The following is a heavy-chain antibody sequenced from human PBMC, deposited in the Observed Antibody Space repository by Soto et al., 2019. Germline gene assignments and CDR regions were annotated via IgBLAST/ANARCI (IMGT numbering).Heavy chain of an antibody. D-gene: IGHD6-13*01. CDR2: LSYDGSNK. Sequence: QVQLVESGGGVVQPGRSLRLYCAASGFTFSSYAMHWVRQAPGKGLEWVADLSYDGSNKYYADSVKGRFTISRDNSKNTLYLQMNSLRAEDTAVYYCARDRTSLSYSYDAFDIWGQGTMVTVSS. V-gene: IGHV3-30-3*01. J-gene: IGHJ3*02. CDR1: GFTFSSYA. CDR3: ARDRTSLSYSYDAFDI.